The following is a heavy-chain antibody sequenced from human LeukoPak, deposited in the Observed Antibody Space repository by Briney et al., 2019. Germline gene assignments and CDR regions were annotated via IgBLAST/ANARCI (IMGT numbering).Heavy chain of an antibody. J-gene: IGHJ4*02. CDR2: IAHHGNNK. Sequence: PGGSLRLSCGASGFTFSSSAMHWVRQGPGKGLEWVAYIAHHGNNKYYADSVKGRFSISRDDSRSTLYLQLTSLTVEDTALYYCVRGTPEAYYWGQGTLVTVSS. D-gene: IGHD1-14*01. V-gene: IGHV3-30*02. CDR1: GFTFSSSA. CDR3: VRGTPEAYY.